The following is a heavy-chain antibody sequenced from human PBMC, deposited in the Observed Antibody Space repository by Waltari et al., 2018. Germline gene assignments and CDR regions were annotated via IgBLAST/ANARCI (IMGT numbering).Heavy chain of an antibody. CDR2: ISYNGVTK. J-gene: IGHJ6*02. V-gene: IGHV3-9*01. CDR3: ARDQDYNFWRGMDV. D-gene: IGHD3-3*01. Sequence: EVQLVESGGGWVQPGRSLRLSCLTSGFTFDDYAMHWVRQAPGKGMEWVSGISYNGVTKGYADSVKGRFTISRDNTKNSLYLQMNSLRREDTALYYCARDQDYNFWRGMDVWGQGTTVIVSS. CDR1: GFTFDDYA.